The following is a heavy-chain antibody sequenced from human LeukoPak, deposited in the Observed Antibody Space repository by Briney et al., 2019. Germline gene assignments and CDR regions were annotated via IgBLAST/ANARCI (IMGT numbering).Heavy chain of an antibody. V-gene: IGHV3-30*18. CDR3: AKDLGGGMIVVVGIDY. D-gene: IGHD3-22*01. J-gene: IGHJ4*02. CDR1: GFTFSSYG. CDR2: ISSDGSNK. Sequence: GRSLRLSCAASGFTFSSYGMHWVRQAPGKGLGWVAVISSDGSNKYYADSVKGRFTISRDNSKNTLYLQMNSLRAEDTAVYYCAKDLGGGMIVVVGIDYWGQGTLVTVSS.